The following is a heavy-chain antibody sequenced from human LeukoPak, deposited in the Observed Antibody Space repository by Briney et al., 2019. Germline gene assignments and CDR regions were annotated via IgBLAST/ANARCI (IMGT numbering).Heavy chain of an antibody. Sequence: GGSLRLSCAASGFTFSDYYMSWIRQAPGKGLEWVSYISSSSSYTNYADSVKGRFTISRDNAKNSLYLQMNSLRAEDTAVYCCARGKQGYCSSTSCPMGYYGMDVWGKGTTVTVPS. CDR2: ISSSSSYT. V-gene: IGHV3-11*06. CDR1: GFTFSDYY. J-gene: IGHJ6*04. CDR3: ARGKQGYCSSTSCPMGYYGMDV. D-gene: IGHD2-2*01.